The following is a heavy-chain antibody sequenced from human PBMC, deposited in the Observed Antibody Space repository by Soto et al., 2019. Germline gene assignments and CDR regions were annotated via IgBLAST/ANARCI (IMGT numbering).Heavy chain of an antibody. CDR1: GYSFTSYW. V-gene: IGHV5-51*01. CDR3: AGGGVRGVITRTRDYYGMDV. D-gene: IGHD3-10*01. J-gene: IGHJ6*02. Sequence: GESLKISXKGSGYSFTSYWIGWVRQMPGKGLEWMGIIYPGDSDTRYSPSFQGQVTISADKSISTAYLQWSSLKASDTAMYYCAGGGVRGVITRTRDYYGMDVWGQGATVTVSS. CDR2: IYPGDSDT.